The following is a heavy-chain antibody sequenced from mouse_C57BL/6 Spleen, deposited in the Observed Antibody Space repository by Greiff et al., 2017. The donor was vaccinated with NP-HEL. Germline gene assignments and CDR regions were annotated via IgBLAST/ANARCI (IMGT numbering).Heavy chain of an antibody. J-gene: IGHJ4*01. CDR2: IWRGGST. CDR3: AKKGKDYYAMDY. V-gene: IGHV2-5*01. CDR1: GFSLTSYG. Sequence: VQRVESGPGLVQPSQSLSITCTVSGFSLTSYGVHWVRQSPGKGLEWLGVIWRGGSTDYNAAFMSRLSITKDNSKSQVFFKMNSLQADDTAIYYCAKKGKDYYAMDYWGQGTSVTVSS.